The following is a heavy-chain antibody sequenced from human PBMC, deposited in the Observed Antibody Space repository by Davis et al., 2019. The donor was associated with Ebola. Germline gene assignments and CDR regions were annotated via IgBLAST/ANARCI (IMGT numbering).Heavy chain of an antibody. Sequence: SETLSLTCAVYGGSFSGYYWSWIRQPPGKGLEWIGEINHSGSTNYNPSLKSRVTISVDTSKNQFSLKLSSVTAADTAVYYCARVRTFYYDSSGYYPYYYYAMDVWGQGTTVTVSS. CDR1: GGSFSGYY. CDR3: ARVRTFYYDSSGYYPYYYYAMDV. D-gene: IGHD3-22*01. CDR2: INHSGST. J-gene: IGHJ6*02. V-gene: IGHV4-34*01.